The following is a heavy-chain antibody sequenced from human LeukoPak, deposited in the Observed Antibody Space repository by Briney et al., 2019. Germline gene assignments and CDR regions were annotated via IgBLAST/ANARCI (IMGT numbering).Heavy chain of an antibody. CDR2: IYYSGST. CDR1: GGSISSSSYY. D-gene: IGHD6-6*01. CDR3: ARHRSPTSSSFFDS. V-gene: IGHV4-39*01. J-gene: IGHJ5*01. Sequence: SETLSLTCTVSGGSISSSSYYWGWIRQPPGKGLEWIGSIYYSGSTYYNPSLNSRVTISVDTSKNQFSLKLSSVTAADTAVYYCARHRSPTSSSFFDSWAREPWSASPQ.